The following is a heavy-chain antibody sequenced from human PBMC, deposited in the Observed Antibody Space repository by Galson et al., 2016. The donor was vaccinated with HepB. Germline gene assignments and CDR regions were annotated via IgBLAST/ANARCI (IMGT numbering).Heavy chain of an antibody. CDR3: ARDFNFYYGSGSSYNQLPEALTV. CDR2: INTNTGNP. D-gene: IGHD3-10*01. V-gene: IGHV7-4-1*02. J-gene: IGHJ3*01. Sequence: SVKVSCKASGYAFATYAINWVRQAPGQGLEWMGWINTNTGNPTYAQGFTGRFVFSLDKSVSTAYLQISSLKPDDTAVYYCARDFNFYYGSGSSYNQLPEALTVWGHGTMVIVSS. CDR1: GYAFATYA.